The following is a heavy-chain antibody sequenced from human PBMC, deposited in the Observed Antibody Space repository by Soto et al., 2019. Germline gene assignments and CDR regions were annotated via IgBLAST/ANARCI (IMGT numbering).Heavy chain of an antibody. Sequence: QLQLQESGPGLVKPSETLSLTCTVSGGSISSSNYYWAWIRQAPGKGLEWIATIHYSGSTYYNPSLKSRVTISVDPSKNQFPLKLSSVTAADTSVYYCARQNYYDSSGTDYWGQGALVTVSS. D-gene: IGHD3-22*01. CDR2: IHYSGST. V-gene: IGHV4-39*01. CDR1: GGSISSSNYY. J-gene: IGHJ4*02. CDR3: ARQNYYDSSGTDY.